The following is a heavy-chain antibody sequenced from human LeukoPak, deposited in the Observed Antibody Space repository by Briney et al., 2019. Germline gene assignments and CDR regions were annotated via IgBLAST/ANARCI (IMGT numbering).Heavy chain of an antibody. CDR3: ARTYGDYGFTDDY. CDR2: ISGSGGST. CDR1: GFTFSSYG. J-gene: IGHJ4*02. Sequence: GGSLRLSCAASGFTFSSYGMSWVRQAPGKGLEWVSAISGSGGSTYYADSVKGRFTISRDNSKNTLYLQMNSLRAEDTAVYYCARTYGDYGFTDDYWGQGTLVTVSS. D-gene: IGHD4-17*01. V-gene: IGHV3-23*01.